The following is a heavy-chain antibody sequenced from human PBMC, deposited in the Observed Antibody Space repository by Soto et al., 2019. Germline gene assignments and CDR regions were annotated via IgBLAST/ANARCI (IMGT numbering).Heavy chain of an antibody. CDR2: IYPGDSDT. Sequence: PGESLKISCKGSGYTFTDYWIGWVRQLPGKGLEWMGIIYPGDSDTRYSPSFRGHVTISAAKSITTVFLQWSSLRASDTAMYYCARQIYDSDSGPNFQYYFDSWGQGTLVTVSS. CDR3: ARQIYDSDSGPNFQYYFDS. V-gene: IGHV5-51*01. D-gene: IGHD3-22*01. CDR1: GYTFTDYW. J-gene: IGHJ4*02.